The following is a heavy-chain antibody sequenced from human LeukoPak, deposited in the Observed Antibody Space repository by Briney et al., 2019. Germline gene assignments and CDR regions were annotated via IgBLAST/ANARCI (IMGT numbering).Heavy chain of an antibody. CDR3: AREGGGYCSGGSCYVFDY. J-gene: IGHJ4*02. D-gene: IGHD2-15*01. CDR1: GGSISSYY. V-gene: IGHV4-59*01. Sequence: SETLSLTCTVSGGSISSYYWSWIRQPPGKGLEWIGYIYYSGSTNYNPSLKSQVTISVDTSKNQFSLKLSSVTAADTAVYYCAREGGGYCSGGSCYVFDYWGQGTLVTVSS. CDR2: IYYSGST.